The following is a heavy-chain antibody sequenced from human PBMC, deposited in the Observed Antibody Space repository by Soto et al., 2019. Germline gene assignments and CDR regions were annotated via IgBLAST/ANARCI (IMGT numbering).Heavy chain of an antibody. V-gene: IGHV1-69*02. CDR2: IIPILGIA. CDR1: GGTFSSYT. D-gene: IGHD2-2*01. CDR3: ASGRYCSSTSCYVYRDYYYMDV. J-gene: IGHJ6*03. Sequence: SVKVSCKASGGTFSSYTISWVRQAPGQGLEWMGRIIPILGIANYAQKFQGRVTITADKSTSTAYMELSSLRSEDTAVYYCASGRYCSSTSCYVYRDYYYMDVWGKGTTVTVSS.